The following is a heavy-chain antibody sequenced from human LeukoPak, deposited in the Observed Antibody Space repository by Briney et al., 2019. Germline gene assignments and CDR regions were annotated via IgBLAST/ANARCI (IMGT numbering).Heavy chain of an antibody. Sequence: GASVKVSCKASGYTFTSYGISWVRQAPGQGLEWMGRIIPILGIANYAQKFQGRVTITADKSTSTAYMELSSLRSEDTAVYYCAKGDRGAPFDYWGQGTLVTVSS. J-gene: IGHJ4*02. V-gene: IGHV1-69*04. D-gene: IGHD6-25*01. CDR2: IIPILGIA. CDR1: GYTFTSYG. CDR3: AKGDRGAPFDY.